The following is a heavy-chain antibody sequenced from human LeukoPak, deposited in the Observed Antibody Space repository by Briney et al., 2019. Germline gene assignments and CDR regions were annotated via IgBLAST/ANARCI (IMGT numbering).Heavy chain of an antibody. D-gene: IGHD3-22*01. Sequence: SETLSLTCTVSGGSIRSSSYYWGWIGQPPGKGLEWIGSIDYSGSTYYNPSLKRRVTISVDTSKKQFSLKLSSVTAADTAVYYCARHSYYYDSSGLNADAFDIWGQGAMVTVSS. J-gene: IGHJ3*02. CDR1: GGSIRSSSYY. V-gene: IGHV4-39*01. CDR2: IDYSGST. CDR3: ARHSYYYDSSGLNADAFDI.